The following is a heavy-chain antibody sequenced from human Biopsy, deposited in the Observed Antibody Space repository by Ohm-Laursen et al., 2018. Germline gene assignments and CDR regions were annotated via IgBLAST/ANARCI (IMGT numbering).Heavy chain of an antibody. V-gene: IGHV3-7*01. CDR2: ITPDGSVT. CDR3: ARDER. D-gene: IGHD5-24*01. CDR1: GFMFSASW. Sequence: GSLRLSCAAPGFMFSASWMSWVRQAPGKGLEWVANITPDGSVTYFADSVKGRFTISRDNAENSMYLQMSSLTVDDTAVYYCARDERRGQGTLVTVSS. J-gene: IGHJ4*02.